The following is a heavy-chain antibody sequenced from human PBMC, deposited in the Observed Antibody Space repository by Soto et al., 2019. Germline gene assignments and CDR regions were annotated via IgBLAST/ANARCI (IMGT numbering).Heavy chain of an antibody. CDR2: IYYSGST. CDR1: GGSISSYY. D-gene: IGHD2-15*01. J-gene: IGHJ4*02. CDR3: ARTYCSGGSCYDLFDY. V-gene: IGHV4-59*08. Sequence: SETLSLTCTVSGGSISSYYLSWIRQPPGKGLEWIGYIYYSGSTNYNPSLKSRVTISVDTSKNQFSLKLSSVTAADTAVYYCARTYCSGGSCYDLFDYWGQGTLVTVSS.